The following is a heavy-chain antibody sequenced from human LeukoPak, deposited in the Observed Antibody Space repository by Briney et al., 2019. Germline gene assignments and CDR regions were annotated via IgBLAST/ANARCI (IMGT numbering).Heavy chain of an antibody. V-gene: IGHV3-48*01. D-gene: IGHD1-1*01. CDR2: IGIDSGNT. Sequence: GGSLRLSCTASGFPFIEYSMNWVRQAPGKGPEWISYIGIDSGNTKYADSVRGRFTIPADKAKNSLYLQMNSLRVEDTAVYYCARDHNYAFDNWGQGTLVSVAS. CDR1: GFPFIEYS. J-gene: IGHJ4*02. CDR3: ARDHNYAFDN.